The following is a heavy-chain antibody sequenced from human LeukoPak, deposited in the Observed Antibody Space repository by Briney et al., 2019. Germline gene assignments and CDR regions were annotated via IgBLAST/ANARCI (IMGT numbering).Heavy chain of an antibody. Sequence: PSETLSLTCTVSGGSISSHYWSWIRQPPGKGLEWIGYIYYSGSTNYNPSLKSRVTISVDTSKNQFSLKLSSVTAADTAVYYCARGGAGTTGSDYWGQGTLVTVSS. V-gene: IGHV4-59*11. D-gene: IGHD1-14*01. J-gene: IGHJ4*02. CDR1: GGSISSHY. CDR3: ARGGAGTTGSDY. CDR2: IYYSGST.